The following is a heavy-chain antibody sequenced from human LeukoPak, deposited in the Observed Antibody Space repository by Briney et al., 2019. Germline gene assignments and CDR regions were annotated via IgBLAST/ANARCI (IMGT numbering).Heavy chain of an antibody. D-gene: IGHD6-13*01. J-gene: IGHJ4*02. V-gene: IGHV4-59*08. Sequence: PSETLSLTCAVYGGSFSGYYWSWIRQPPGKGLEWIGYIYYRGSTKYNPSLKSRVTISVDTSKNQFSLRLNSVTAADTAVYYCAGERIAAAGTPYFDYWGQGTLVTVSS. CDR1: GGSFSGYY. CDR2: IYYRGST. CDR3: AGERIAAAGTPYFDY.